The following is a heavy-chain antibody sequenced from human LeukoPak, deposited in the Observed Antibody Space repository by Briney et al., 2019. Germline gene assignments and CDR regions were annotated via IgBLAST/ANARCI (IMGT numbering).Heavy chain of an antibody. D-gene: IGHD2-2*02. CDR1: GFTFSSYS. J-gene: IGHJ4*02. CDR3: ASMFYCSSTSCYNFLDY. CDR2: ISSSSSYI. Sequence: GGSLRLSCAASGFTFSSYSMNWVRQAPGKGLDLVSSISSSSSYIYYADSVKGRFTISRDNAKNSLYLQMNSLRAEDTAVYYCASMFYCSSTSCYNFLDYWGQGTLVTVSS. V-gene: IGHV3-21*01.